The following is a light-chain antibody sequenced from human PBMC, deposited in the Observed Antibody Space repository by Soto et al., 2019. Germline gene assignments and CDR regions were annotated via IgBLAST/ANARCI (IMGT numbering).Light chain of an antibody. Sequence: DIQMTQSPSTLSGSVGDRVTITCRASQTISSWLAWYQQKPGKAPKLLIYAASSLQSGVPSRFSGSGSRTDFTLTISSLQPEDFATYYCQQANSFPITFGQGTRLEIK. J-gene: IGKJ5*01. V-gene: IGKV1-12*01. CDR1: QTISSW. CDR3: QQANSFPIT. CDR2: AAS.